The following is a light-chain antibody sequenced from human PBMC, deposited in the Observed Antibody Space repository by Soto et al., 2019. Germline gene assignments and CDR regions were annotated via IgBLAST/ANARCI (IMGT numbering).Light chain of an antibody. CDR2: AVS. CDR1: NSDVGAYTF. Sequence: QSVLTQPRSVSGSPGQSVTISCTGTNSDVGAYTFVSWYQQLPGKAPKLIISAVSYRPSGVPDRFSGSKSGNTASLTISGLQPEDEADYYCSSFSSSSTPYVFGTGTKLTVL. V-gene: IGLV2-11*01. J-gene: IGLJ1*01. CDR3: SSFSSSSTPYV.